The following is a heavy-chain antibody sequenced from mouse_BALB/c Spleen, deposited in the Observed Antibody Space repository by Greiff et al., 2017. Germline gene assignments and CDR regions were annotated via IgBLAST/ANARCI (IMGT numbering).Heavy chain of an antibody. D-gene: IGHD3-1*01. J-gene: IGHJ4*01. CDR2: IYPGSGST. V-gene: IGHV1S22*01. Sequence: LQQPGSELVRPGASVKLSCKASGYTFTSYWMHWVKQRPGQGLEWIGNIYPGSGSTNYDEKFKSKATLTVDTSSSTAYMQLSSLTSEDSAVYYCTRQLGLRGYAMDYWGQGTSVTVAS. CDR1: GYTFTSYW. CDR3: TRQLGLRGYAMDY.